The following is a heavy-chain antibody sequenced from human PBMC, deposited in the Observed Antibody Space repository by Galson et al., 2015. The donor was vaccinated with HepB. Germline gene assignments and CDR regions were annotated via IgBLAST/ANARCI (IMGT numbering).Heavy chain of an antibody. J-gene: IGHJ5*02. CDR2: ISGSGSTT. Sequence: SLRLSCAASGFTFSSYAMSWVRQAPGKGLEWVSSISGSGSTTSYADSVKGRFTISKDNSKNTLYLQMNSLRAEDTAVYYCSKRQGLQIDWFDPWGQGTLVTVSS. CDR3: SKRQGLQIDWFDP. V-gene: IGHV3-23*01. D-gene: IGHD4-11*01. CDR1: GFTFSSYA.